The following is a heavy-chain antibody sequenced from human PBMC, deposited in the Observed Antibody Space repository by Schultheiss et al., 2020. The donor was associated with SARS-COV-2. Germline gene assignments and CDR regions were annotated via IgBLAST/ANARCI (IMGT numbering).Heavy chain of an antibody. CDR3: ARDDPKYSSTWKNWFDP. V-gene: IGHV3-48*02. CDR1: GFTFSNYD. J-gene: IGHJ5*02. Sequence: GGSLRLSCTASGFTFSNYDMNWVRQAPGKGLEWISYNSTSSSIIYYTDSVKGRFTISRDNAKNSLYLQMNSLRDEDTAVYYCARDDPKYSSTWKNWFDPWGQGTLVTVSS. CDR2: NSTSSSII. D-gene: IGHD6-13*01.